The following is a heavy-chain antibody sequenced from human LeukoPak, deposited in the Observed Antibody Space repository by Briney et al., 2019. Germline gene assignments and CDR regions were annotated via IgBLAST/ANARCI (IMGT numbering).Heavy chain of an antibody. J-gene: IGHJ5*02. Sequence: SETLSLTCTVSDGSISSYYWSWIRQPPGKGLEWIGYIYYSGSTNYNPSLKSRVTISVDTSKNQFSLKLSSVTAADTAVYYCARRTSYYYGSGSYYTNWFDPWGQGTLVTVSS. CDR1: DGSISSYY. V-gene: IGHV4-59*08. CDR3: ARRTSYYYGSGSYYTNWFDP. D-gene: IGHD3-10*01. CDR2: IYYSGST.